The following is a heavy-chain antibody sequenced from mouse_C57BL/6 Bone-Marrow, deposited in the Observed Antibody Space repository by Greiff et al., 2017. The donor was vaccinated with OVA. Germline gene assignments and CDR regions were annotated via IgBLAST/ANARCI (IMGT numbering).Heavy chain of an antibody. J-gene: IGHJ3*01. CDR3: ARDRGHRGLAY. V-gene: IGHV1-81*01. CDR1: GYTFTSYG. CDR2: IYPRSGNT. Sequence: VQLQQSGAELARPGASVKLSCKASGYTFTSYGISWVKQRTGQGLEWIGEIYPRSGNTYYNEKFKGKATLTADKSSSTAYMELRSLTSEDSAVYFCARDRGHRGLAYWGQGTLVTVSA.